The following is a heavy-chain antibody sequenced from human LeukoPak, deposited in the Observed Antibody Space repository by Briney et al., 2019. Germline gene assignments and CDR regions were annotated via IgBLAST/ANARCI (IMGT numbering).Heavy chain of an antibody. J-gene: IGHJ5*02. CDR2: IYPGDSDT. CDR1: GYSFTSYW. CDR3: ARLSYDFWSGNKSMPNWFDP. V-gene: IGHV5-51*01. Sequence: GESLKISCKGFGYSFTSYWIGWVRQMPGKGLEWMGIIYPGDSDTRYSPSFQGQVTISADKSISTAYLQWSSLKASDTAMYYCARLSYDFWSGNKSMPNWFDPWGQGTLVTVSS. D-gene: IGHD3-3*01.